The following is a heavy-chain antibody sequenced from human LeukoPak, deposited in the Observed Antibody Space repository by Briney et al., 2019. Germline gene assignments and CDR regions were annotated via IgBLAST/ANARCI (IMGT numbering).Heavy chain of an antibody. D-gene: IGHD5-18*01. CDR2: IYYSGST. Sequence: SETLSLTCTVSGDSISSGGYYWSWIRQHPGKGLEWIGYIYYSGSTYYNPSLKSRVTISVDTSKNQFSLKLSSVTAADTAVYYCARGYSYDKFDYWGQGTLVTVSS. CDR3: ARGYSYDKFDY. V-gene: IGHV4-31*03. J-gene: IGHJ4*02. CDR1: GDSISSGGYY.